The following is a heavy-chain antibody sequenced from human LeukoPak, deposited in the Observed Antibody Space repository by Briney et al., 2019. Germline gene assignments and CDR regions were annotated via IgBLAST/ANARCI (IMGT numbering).Heavy chain of an antibody. J-gene: IGHJ3*02. CDR2: IKEDGGEK. V-gene: IGHV3-7*01. CDR1: GFTFSRYW. Sequence: QPGGSLRLSCAASGFTFSRYWMSWVRQAPGKGLEWVAHIKEDGGEKFHVDSVKGRFTISRDNAKKSLYLQMNSLRAEDTAVYFCARVLGCTNGVCHDAFDIWGQGTVVTVSS. D-gene: IGHD2-8*01. CDR3: ARVLGCTNGVCHDAFDI.